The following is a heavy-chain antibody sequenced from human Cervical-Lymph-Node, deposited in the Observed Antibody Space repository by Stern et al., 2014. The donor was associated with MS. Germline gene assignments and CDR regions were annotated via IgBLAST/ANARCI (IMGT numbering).Heavy chain of an antibody. J-gene: IGHJ4*02. CDR3: ARDRHDLGYCSGGSCYLPDY. V-gene: IGHV3-33*01. Sequence: VQLVESGGGVVQPGRSLRLSCAASGFTFSSYGMHWVRQAPGKGLEWVAVIWYDGSNKYYADSVKGRFTISRDNSENTLYLQMNSLRAEDTAVYYCARDRHDLGYCSGGSCYLPDYWGQGTLVTVSS. CDR1: GFTFSSYG. CDR2: IWYDGSNK. D-gene: IGHD2-15*01.